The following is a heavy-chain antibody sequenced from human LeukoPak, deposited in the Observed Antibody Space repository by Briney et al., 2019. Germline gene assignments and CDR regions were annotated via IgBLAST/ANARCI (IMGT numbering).Heavy chain of an antibody. V-gene: IGHV3-74*01. CDR3: ARVNYYDSSNYPSVGDH. J-gene: IGHJ4*02. Sequence: PGGSLRLSCVASGFTFSNYWMHWVRQAPGKGPVWVSRINTDGSSTNYADSVKGRFTISRENAKNTLYLQMNSLRAEDTAVYYCARVNYYDSSNYPSVGDHWGPGTLVTVSS. CDR2: INTDGSST. CDR1: GFTFSNYW. D-gene: IGHD3-22*01.